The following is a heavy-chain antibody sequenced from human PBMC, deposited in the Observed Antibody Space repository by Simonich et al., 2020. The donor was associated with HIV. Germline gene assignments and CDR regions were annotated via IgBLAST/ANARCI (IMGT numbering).Heavy chain of an antibody. CDR1: GGSFSGYY. CDR2: SNHSGST. CDR3: ARRGGYNFDY. J-gene: IGHJ4*02. Sequence: QVHLQQWGAGLLKPSETLSLTCAVYGGSFSGYYWNWIRQPPGKGLEWIGESNHSGSTDYNPSLKSRVTISGDTSKNQFSLKLSSVTAADTAMYYCARRGGYNFDYWGQGTLVTVSS. V-gene: IGHV4-34*01. D-gene: IGHD5-12*01.